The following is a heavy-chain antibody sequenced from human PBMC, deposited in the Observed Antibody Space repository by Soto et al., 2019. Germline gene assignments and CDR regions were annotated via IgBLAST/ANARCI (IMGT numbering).Heavy chain of an antibody. CDR2: INHSGST. Sequence: PSETLSLTCAVYGGSFSGYYWSWIRQPPGKGLEWIGEINHSGSTNYNPSLKSRVTISVDTSKNQFSLKLSSVTAADTAVYYCARVDYYDSSGYYYRPLYYYYGMDVWGQGTTVT. CDR3: ARVDYYDSSGYYYRPLYYYYGMDV. CDR1: GGSFSGYY. J-gene: IGHJ6*02. V-gene: IGHV4-34*01. D-gene: IGHD3-22*01.